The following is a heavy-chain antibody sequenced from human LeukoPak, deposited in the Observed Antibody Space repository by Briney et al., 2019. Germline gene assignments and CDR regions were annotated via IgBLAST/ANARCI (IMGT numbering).Heavy chain of an antibody. Sequence: PSETLSLTCAVYGGPFSGYYWSWIRQPPGKGLEWIGEINHSGSAKYNPSLKSRVTISVDMSKNQFSLKLNSVTAADTAVYYCARARGDYYDSSGYYSAFDYWGQGTLVTVSS. CDR2: INHSGSA. CDR3: ARARGDYYDSSGYYSAFDY. J-gene: IGHJ4*02. V-gene: IGHV4-34*01. D-gene: IGHD3-22*01. CDR1: GGPFSGYY.